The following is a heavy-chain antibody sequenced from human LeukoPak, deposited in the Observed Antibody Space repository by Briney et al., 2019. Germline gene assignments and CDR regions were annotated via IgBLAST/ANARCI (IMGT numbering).Heavy chain of an antibody. D-gene: IGHD6-13*01. Sequence: PSETLSLTCTVSGGSISSYYWSWIRQPPGKGLEWIGYIYYSGSTNYNPPLKSRVTISVDTSKNQSSLKLSSVTAADTAVYYCAKYSSSWNVLDYWGQGTLVTVSS. CDR3: AKYSSSWNVLDY. J-gene: IGHJ4*02. CDR1: GGSISSYY. V-gene: IGHV4-59*01. CDR2: IYYSGST.